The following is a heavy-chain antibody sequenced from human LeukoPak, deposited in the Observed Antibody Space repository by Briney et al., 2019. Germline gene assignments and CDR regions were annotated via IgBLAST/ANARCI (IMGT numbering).Heavy chain of an antibody. Sequence: TGGSLRLSCAASGFTFSSYAMHWVRQAPGKGLEWVAVISYDGSNKYYADSVKGRFTISRDNSKNTLYLQMNSLRAEDTAVYYCARYCSSTSCYSYFDYWGQGTLVTVSS. D-gene: IGHD2-2*01. CDR1: GFTFSSYA. J-gene: IGHJ4*02. CDR3: ARYCSSTSCYSYFDY. CDR2: ISYDGSNK. V-gene: IGHV3-30-3*01.